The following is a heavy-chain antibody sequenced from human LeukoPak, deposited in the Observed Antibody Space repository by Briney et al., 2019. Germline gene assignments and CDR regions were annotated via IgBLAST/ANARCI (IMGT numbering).Heavy chain of an antibody. V-gene: IGHV3-30-3*01. J-gene: IGHJ6*02. CDR2: ISYDGSNK. Sequence: PGRSLRLSCAASGFTFSSYAMHWVRQAPGKGLEWVAVISYDGSNKYSADSVKGRFTISRDNSKNTLYLQMNSLRAEDTAVYYCASGYYYGSGSYYNDYGMDVWGQGTTVTVSS. CDR3: ASGYYYGSGSYYNDYGMDV. D-gene: IGHD3-10*01. CDR1: GFTFSSYA.